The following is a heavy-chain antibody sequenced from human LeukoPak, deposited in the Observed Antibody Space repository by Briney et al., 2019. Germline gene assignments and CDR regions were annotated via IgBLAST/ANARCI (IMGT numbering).Heavy chain of an antibody. V-gene: IGHV1-69*05. D-gene: IGHD5-18*01. J-gene: IGHJ4*02. Sequence: GASVKVSCKASGGTFSSYAISWVRQAPGQGLEWMGRVIPIFGTANYAQKFQGRVTITTDESTSTAYMELSSLRSEDTAVYYCARDREISGYSYVPGSDWGQGTLVTVSS. CDR3: ARDREISGYSYVPGSD. CDR1: GGTFSSYA. CDR2: VIPIFGTA.